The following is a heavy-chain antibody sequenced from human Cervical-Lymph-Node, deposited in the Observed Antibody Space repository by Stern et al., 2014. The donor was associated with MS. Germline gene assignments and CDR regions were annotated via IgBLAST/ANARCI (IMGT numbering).Heavy chain of an antibody. D-gene: IGHD4-17*01. CDR3: ARAVVRDYGEPTPPFDY. J-gene: IGHJ4*02. CDR2: INPSGGST. Sequence: VQLVESGAEVKKPGASVKVSCKASGYTFTSYYMHWVRQAPGQGLEWMGIINPSGGSTSYAQKFQGRVTMTRDTSTSTVYMELSSLRSEDTAVYYCARAVVRDYGEPTPPFDYWGQGTLVTVSS. V-gene: IGHV1-46*01. CDR1: GYTFTSYY.